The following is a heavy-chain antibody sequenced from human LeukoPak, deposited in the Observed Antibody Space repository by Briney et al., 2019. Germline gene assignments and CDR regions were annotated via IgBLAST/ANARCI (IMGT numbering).Heavy chain of an antibody. D-gene: IGHD5-12*01. CDR1: GYTLTELS. V-gene: IGHV1-24*01. Sequence: ASVKVSCKVSGYTLTELSTHWVRQAPGKGLEWMGGFDPEDGETIYAQKFQGRVTMTEDTSTDTAYMELSSLRSEDTAVYYCATPPDSGYRWDFDYWGQGTLVTVSS. CDR3: ATPPDSGYRWDFDY. J-gene: IGHJ4*02. CDR2: FDPEDGET.